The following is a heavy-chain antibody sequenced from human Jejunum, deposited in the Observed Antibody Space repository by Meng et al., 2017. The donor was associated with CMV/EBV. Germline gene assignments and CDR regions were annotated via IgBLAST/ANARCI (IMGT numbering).Heavy chain of an antibody. Sequence: HLPRHEYLPGLVTPSETLSITSTVSGDSLTNNSHFWGWIRQSPGKGLEWIGTIYYTGTTYNNPSLKSRVAISIDTSKNQFSLKLTSVTAADTAKYYCARGIYDFWEPDYWGQGTLVTVSS. J-gene: IGHJ4*02. CDR3: ARGIYDFWEPDY. D-gene: IGHD3-3*01. CDR2: IYYTGTT. V-gene: IGHV4-39*07. CDR1: GDSLTNNSHF.